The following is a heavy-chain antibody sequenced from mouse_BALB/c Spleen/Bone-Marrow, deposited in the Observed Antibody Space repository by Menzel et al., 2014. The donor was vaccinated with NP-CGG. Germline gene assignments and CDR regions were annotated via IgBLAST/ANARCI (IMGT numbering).Heavy chain of an antibody. CDR3: ARSDGYHTMDY. J-gene: IGHJ4*01. CDR1: GYAFSSSW. D-gene: IGHD2-3*01. CDR2: IYPGGGDT. Sequence: QVQLKQSGPELVKPGASVKISCKASGYAFSSSWMNWVKQRPGQGLEWIGRIYPGGGDTNYNGKFKGKATLTADKSSSTAYTQLSSLASVDSAVYFCARSDGYHTMDYWGQGTSVTGSS. V-gene: IGHV1-82*01.